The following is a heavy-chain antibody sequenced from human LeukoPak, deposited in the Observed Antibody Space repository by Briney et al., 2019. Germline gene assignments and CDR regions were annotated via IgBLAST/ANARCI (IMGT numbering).Heavy chain of an antibody. CDR3: ARDRGSSWYHYFDY. CDR1: GFTFSSYG. V-gene: IGHV3-33*01. CDR2: IWYDGSNK. J-gene: IGHJ4*02. Sequence: QPGGSLRLSCAASGFTFSSYGMHWVRQAPGKGLEWVAVIWYDGSNKYYAGSVKGRFTISRDNSKNTLYLQMNSLRAEDTAVYYCARDRGSSWYHYFDYWGQGTLVTVSS. D-gene: IGHD6-13*01.